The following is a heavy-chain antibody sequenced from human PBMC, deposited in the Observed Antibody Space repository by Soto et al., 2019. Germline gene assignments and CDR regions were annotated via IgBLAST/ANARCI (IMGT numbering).Heavy chain of an antibody. CDR2: IIPIFGTA. Sequence: QVQLVQSGAEVKKPGSSVKVSCKASGGTFSSYAISWVRQAPGQGLEWMGGIIPIFGTANYAQKFQGRVTITADESTSTAYMELSSLRSEDTAVYYCAREGCSSTRCYSDPYSGMDVWGQGTTVTVSS. CDR1: GGTFSSYA. D-gene: IGHD2-2*02. V-gene: IGHV1-69*01. CDR3: AREGCSSTRCYSDPYSGMDV. J-gene: IGHJ6*02.